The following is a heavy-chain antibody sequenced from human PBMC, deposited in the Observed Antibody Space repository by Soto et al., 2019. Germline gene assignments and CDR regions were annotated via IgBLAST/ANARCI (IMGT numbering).Heavy chain of an antibody. J-gene: IGHJ6*02. CDR2: INHSGST. V-gene: IGHV4-34*01. CDR3: ARGLEKKWILRYYYYGMDV. CDR1: GGSFSGYY. D-gene: IGHD2-2*03. Sequence: SETLSLTCAVYGGSFSGYYWSWIRQPPGKGLEWIGEINHSGSTNYNPSLKSRVTISVDTSKNQFSLELSSVTAADTAVYYCARGLEKKWILRYYYYGMDVWGQGTTVTVSS.